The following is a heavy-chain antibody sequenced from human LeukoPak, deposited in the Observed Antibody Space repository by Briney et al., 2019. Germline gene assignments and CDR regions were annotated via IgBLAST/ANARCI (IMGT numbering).Heavy chain of an antibody. Sequence: GRSLRLSCAASGFTFSSYGMHWVRQAPGKGLEWVAVIWYDGSNKYYADSVKGRFTISRDNSKNTLCLQMNSLRAEDTAVYYCTGGYGDYGAFDIWGQGTMVTVSS. V-gene: IGHV3-33*01. CDR1: GFTFSSYG. CDR2: IWYDGSNK. CDR3: TGGYGDYGAFDI. D-gene: IGHD4-17*01. J-gene: IGHJ3*02.